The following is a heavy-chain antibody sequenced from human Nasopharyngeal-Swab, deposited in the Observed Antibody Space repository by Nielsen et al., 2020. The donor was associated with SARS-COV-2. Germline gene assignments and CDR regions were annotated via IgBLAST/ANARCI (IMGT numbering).Heavy chain of an antibody. CDR1: GFTFNNYH. CDR3: ARDGLDYDFWSAYFMDV. CDR2: ISSSSSYI. V-gene: IGHV3-21*01. J-gene: IGHJ6*02. Sequence: GESLKISCAASGFTFNNYHFNWVRQAPGTGLEWVSSISSSSSYIYYADSVKGRFTISRDNAKNSLYLQMNSLRAEDTAVYYCARDGLDYDFWSAYFMDVWGQGTTVTVSS. D-gene: IGHD3-3*01.